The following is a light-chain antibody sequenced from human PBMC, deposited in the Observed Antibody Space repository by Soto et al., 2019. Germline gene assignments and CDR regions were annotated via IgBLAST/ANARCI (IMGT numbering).Light chain of an antibody. V-gene: IGKV3-20*01. J-gene: IGKJ3*01. CDR3: QQYGSSPFT. CDR2: RAS. Sequence: ESVLTQSPGTLSMSPGERATLSCRASQSVSSSYSAWYQQKPGQAPRLVIYRASRRATGIPARFSGSGSGTDFTLTISRLEPEDFAVYYCQQYGSSPFTFGHGTKVDIQ. CDR1: QSVSSSY.